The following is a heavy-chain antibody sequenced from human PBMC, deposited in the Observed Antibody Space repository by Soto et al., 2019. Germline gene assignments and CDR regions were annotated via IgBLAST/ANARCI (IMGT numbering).Heavy chain of an antibody. J-gene: IGHJ3*02. CDR1: VFTFSSYS. CDR2: ISSSSSTI. D-gene: IGHD3-22*01. V-gene: IGHV3-48*02. CDR3: ARDLSVYDSSGYYPHDAFDI. Sequence: GGSLRLSCAASVFTFSSYSMNWVRQAPGKGLEGVSYISSSSSTIYYADSVKGRFTISRDNAKNSLYLQMNSLRDEDTAVYYCARDLSVYDSSGYYPHDAFDIWGQGTMVTVSS.